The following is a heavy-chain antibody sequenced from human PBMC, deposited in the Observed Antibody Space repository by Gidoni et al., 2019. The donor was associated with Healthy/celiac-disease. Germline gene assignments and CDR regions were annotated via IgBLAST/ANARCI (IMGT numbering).Heavy chain of an antibody. CDR3: ARDRYAPAYYYYYYGMDV. CDR1: GFHFSSYA. V-gene: IGHV3-30-3*01. J-gene: IGHJ6*02. Sequence: QVQLVESGGGVVQPGRSLRLCCAASGFHFSSYAMHWVRQAPGKGLEWVAVISYDGSNKYYADSVKGRFTISRDNSKNTLYLQMNSLRAEDTAVYYCARDRYAPAYYYYYYGMDVWGQGTTVTVSS. CDR2: ISYDGSNK. D-gene: IGHD1-1*01.